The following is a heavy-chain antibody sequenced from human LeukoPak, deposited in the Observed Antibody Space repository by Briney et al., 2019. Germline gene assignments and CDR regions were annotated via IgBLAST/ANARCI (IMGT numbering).Heavy chain of an antibody. D-gene: IGHD3-10*01. CDR1: GFTFSSYA. J-gene: IGHJ4*02. V-gene: IGHV3-30*14. CDR2: ISYDGSNK. CDR3: ARGIYGSGSYTRDHYFDY. Sequence: GGSLRLSCAASGFTFSSYAMHWVRQAPGKGLEWVAVISYDGSNKYYADSVKGRFTISRDNSKNTLYLQMNSLRAEDTAVYYCARGIYGSGSYTRDHYFDYWGQGTLVTVSS.